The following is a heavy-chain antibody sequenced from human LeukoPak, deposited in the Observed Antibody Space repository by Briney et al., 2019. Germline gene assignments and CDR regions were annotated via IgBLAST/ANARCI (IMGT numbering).Heavy chain of an antibody. CDR1: GFTVSSNY. D-gene: IGHD3-3*01. CDR2: IYSGGST. CDR3: ARTFDFWSAKRDY. V-gene: IGHV3-66*01. J-gene: IGHJ4*02. Sequence: GGSLRLSCAASGFTVSSNYMSWVRQAPGKGLEWVSVIYSGGSTYYADSVKGRFTISRDNSKNTLYLQMNSLRAEDTAVYYCARTFDFWSAKRDYWGQGTLVTVSS.